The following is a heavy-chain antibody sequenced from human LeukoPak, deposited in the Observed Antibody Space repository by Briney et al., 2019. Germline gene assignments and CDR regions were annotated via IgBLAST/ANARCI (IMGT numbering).Heavy chain of an antibody. CDR3: AKRSSSWYIPLKRGAFDI. CDR2: IGTAGDT. V-gene: IGHV3-13*01. CDR1: GFTFSSYD. D-gene: IGHD6-13*01. J-gene: IGHJ3*02. Sequence: GGSLRLSCAASGFTFSSYDMHWVRQATGKGLEWVSAIGTAGDTYYPGSVKGRFTISRENAKNSLYLQMNSLRAGDTAVYYCAKRSSSWYIPLKRGAFDIWGQGTMVTVSS.